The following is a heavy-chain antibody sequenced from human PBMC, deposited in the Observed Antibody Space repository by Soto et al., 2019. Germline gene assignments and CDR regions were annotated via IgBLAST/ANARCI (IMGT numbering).Heavy chain of an antibody. CDR3: ARGDTAMAILYFDY. J-gene: IGHJ4*02. CDR1: GGSISSGGYY. Sequence: SETLSLTCTVSGGSISSGGYYWSWIRQHPGKGLEWIGYIYYSGSTYYNPSLKSRVTISVDTSKNQFSLKLSSVTAADTAVYYCARGDTAMAILYFDYWGQGTLVTVSS. CDR2: IYYSGST. V-gene: IGHV4-31*03. D-gene: IGHD5-18*01.